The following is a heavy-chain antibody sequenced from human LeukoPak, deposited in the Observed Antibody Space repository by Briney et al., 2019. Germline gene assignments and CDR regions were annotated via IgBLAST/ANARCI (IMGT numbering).Heavy chain of an antibody. CDR2: IYWDDDK. CDR3: VHTGIDLYGDYVLDN. Sequence: SGPTLVKPTQTLTLTCTFSGFSFSTSGVSVGWIRQPPGKAPEWLALIYWDDDKRYRPSMNSRLTTTKDSSKNQVVLTMTNMDPVDTATYYCVHTGIDLYGDYVLDNWGQGILVTVSS. J-gene: IGHJ4*02. V-gene: IGHV2-5*02. D-gene: IGHD4-17*01. CDR1: GFSFSTSGVS.